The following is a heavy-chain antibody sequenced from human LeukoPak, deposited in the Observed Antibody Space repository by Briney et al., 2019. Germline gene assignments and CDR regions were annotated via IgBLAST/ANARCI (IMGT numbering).Heavy chain of an antibody. CDR3: ARGNYPDAFDI. CDR1: GGSFSGYY. D-gene: IGHD5-24*01. Sequence: SETLSLTCAVYGGSFSGYYWSWIRQPPGKGLEWIGEINHSGSTNYNPSLKSRVTISVDTSKNQFSLKLSSVTAADTAVYYCARGNYPDAFDIWGRGTMVTVSS. CDR2: INHSGST. J-gene: IGHJ3*02. V-gene: IGHV4-34*01.